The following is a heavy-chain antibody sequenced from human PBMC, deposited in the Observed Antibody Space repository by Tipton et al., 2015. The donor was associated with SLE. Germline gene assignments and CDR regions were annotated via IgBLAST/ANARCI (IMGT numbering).Heavy chain of an antibody. CDR2: ISSSGSTI. D-gene: IGHD4-17*01. Sequence: SLRLSCAASGFTFSSYEMNWVRQAPGKGLEWVSYISSSGSTIYNADSVKGRFTISRDNAKNSLYLQMNSLRAEDTAVYYCARDLGYGEYGGYFDYWGQGTLVTVSS. CDR1: GFTFSSYE. V-gene: IGHV3-48*03. CDR3: ARDLGYGEYGGYFDY. J-gene: IGHJ4*02.